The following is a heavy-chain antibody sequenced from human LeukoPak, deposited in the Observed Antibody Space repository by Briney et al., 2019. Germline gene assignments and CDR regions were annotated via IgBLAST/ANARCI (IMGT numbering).Heavy chain of an antibody. V-gene: IGHV3-30*04. CDR1: GFTSSSYA. Sequence: GRSLRLSCAASGFTSSSYAMHWVRQAPGKGLEWVAVISYDGSNKYYADSVKGRFTISRDNSKNTLYLQMNSLRAEDTAVYYCARSPAGQQPDNWFDPWGQGTLVTVSS. D-gene: IGHD6-13*01. CDR2: ISYDGSNK. CDR3: ARSPAGQQPDNWFDP. J-gene: IGHJ5*02.